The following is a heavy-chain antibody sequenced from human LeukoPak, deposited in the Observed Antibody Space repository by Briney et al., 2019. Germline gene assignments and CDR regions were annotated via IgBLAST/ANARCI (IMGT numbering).Heavy chain of an antibody. D-gene: IGHD6-13*01. CDR1: GGSISSSNW. CDR2: IYHSGST. J-gene: IGHJ4*02. CDR3: ARAPRHSIAAAGSSIDY. V-gene: IGHV4-4*02. Sequence: PLGTLSLTCAVSGGSISSSNWWSWVRQPPGKGLEWIGEIYHSGSTNYNPSLKSRVTISVDKSKNQFSLKLSSVTAADTAVYYCARAPRHSIAAAGSSIDYWGQGTLVTVSS.